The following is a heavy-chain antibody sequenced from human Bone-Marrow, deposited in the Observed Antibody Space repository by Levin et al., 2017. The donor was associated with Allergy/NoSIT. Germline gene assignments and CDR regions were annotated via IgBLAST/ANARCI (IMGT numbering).Heavy chain of an antibody. CDR3: ATGIEWIQIWFVS. CDR1: GFTFSNAW. Sequence: PGGSLRLSCAASGFTFSNAWMTWVRQAPGKGLEWVGRIKSKTDGGTTDYAAPVKGRFTISRDDSKNTLYLQMSSLKAEDTAVYYCATGIEWIQIWFVSWGQGTLVTVSS. CDR2: IKSKTDGGTT. V-gene: IGHV3-15*01. J-gene: IGHJ4*02. D-gene: IGHD5-18*01.